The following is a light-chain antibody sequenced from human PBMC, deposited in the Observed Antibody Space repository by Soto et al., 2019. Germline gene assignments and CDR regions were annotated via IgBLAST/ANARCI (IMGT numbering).Light chain of an antibody. CDR2: DAS. Sequence: DIHLTQSPSSLSASVGDRVTISCRATQDIGTYLTWYQQKPGRAPNLLIYDASTLQTGAPSRFSGRASATDFTLTISSLQPEDVGTYFCQQTYSTPPWTFGQGTRVEI. J-gene: IGKJ1*01. CDR3: QQTYSTPPWT. V-gene: IGKV1-39*01. CDR1: QDIGTY.